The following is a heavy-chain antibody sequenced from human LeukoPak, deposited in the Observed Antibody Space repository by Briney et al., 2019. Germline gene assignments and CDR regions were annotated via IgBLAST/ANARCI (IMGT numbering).Heavy chain of an antibody. CDR2: IYYSGST. CDR3: ARDRGGGDAFDI. V-gene: IGHV4-31*03. CDR1: GGSISSGGYY. J-gene: IGHJ3*02. D-gene: IGHD2-15*01. Sequence: PSETLSLTCTVSGGSISSGGYYWSWIRQHPGKGLEWIGYIYYSGSTYYNPSLKSRVTISVDTSKNQFSLKLSSVTAADTAVYYCARDRGGGDAFDIWGQGTMVTVSS.